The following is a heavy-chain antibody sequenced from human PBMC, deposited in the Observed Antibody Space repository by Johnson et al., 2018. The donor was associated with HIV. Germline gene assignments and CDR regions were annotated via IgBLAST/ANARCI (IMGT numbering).Heavy chain of an antibody. CDR2: IWHDGRDV. Sequence: HVQLVESGGGVVQPGTSLRLSCAASGFTFSSYGLHWVRQAPGKGLEWVAFIWHDGRDVYYADSVKGRFTVSRDNSKNAVYLQMNSLGAGDTAVYYCAKDQHGPLVPTVMRDDAFDIWGQGTMVTVSS. CDR3: AKDQHGPLVPTVMRDDAFDI. V-gene: IGHV3-33*03. CDR1: GFTFSSYG. J-gene: IGHJ3*02. D-gene: IGHD5-12*01.